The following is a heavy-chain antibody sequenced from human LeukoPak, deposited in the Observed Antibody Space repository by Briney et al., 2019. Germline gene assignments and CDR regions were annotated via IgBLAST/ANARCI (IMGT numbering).Heavy chain of an antibody. D-gene: IGHD3-22*01. CDR1: GYSFTSYW. CDR3: ARSNYYDSSGYYPHFDY. J-gene: IGHJ4*02. V-gene: IGHV5-51*01. Sequence: GESLKISCKGSGYSFTSYWIGWVLQMPGKGLEWMVIIYPGDSDTRYSPSFQGQVTISADKSISTAYLQWSSLKASDTAMYYCARSNYYDSSGYYPHFDYWGQGTLVTVSS. CDR2: IYPGDSDT.